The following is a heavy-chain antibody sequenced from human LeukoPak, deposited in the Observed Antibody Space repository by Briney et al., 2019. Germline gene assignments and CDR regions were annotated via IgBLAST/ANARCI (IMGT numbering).Heavy chain of an antibody. CDR2: INHSGST. Sequence: PSETLSLTCAVYGGSFSGYYWSWIRQPRGKGLEWTGEINHSGSTNYNPSLKSRVTISVDTSKNQFSLKLSSVTAADTAVYYCARDVRGVIMYLFDYWGQGTLVTVSS. V-gene: IGHV4-34*01. D-gene: IGHD3-10*02. CDR3: ARDVRGVIMYLFDY. CDR1: GGSFSGYY. J-gene: IGHJ4*02.